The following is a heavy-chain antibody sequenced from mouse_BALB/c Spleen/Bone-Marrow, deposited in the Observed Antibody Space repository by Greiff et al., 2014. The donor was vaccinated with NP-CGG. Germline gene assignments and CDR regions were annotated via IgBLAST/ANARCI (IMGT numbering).Heavy chain of an antibody. CDR3: ARSNGNYVLAY. V-gene: IGHV1-4*01. J-gene: IGHJ3*01. CDR2: INPSSGYT. D-gene: IGHD2-1*01. CDR1: GYTFTSYT. Sequence: QVQLKQSGAELARPGASVKMSCKASGYTFTSYTMHWVKQRPGQGLEWIGYINPSSGYTNYNQKFKDKATLTADKSSSTAYMQRSSLTSEDSAVYYCARSNGNYVLAYWGQGTLVTVSA.